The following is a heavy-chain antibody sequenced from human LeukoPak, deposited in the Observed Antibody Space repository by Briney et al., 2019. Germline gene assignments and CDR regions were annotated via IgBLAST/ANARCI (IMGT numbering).Heavy chain of an antibody. V-gene: IGHV3-43*01. CDR1: GFTFDEYP. Sequence: GGSLRLSCAASGFTFDEYPMHWVRHVPGKGLEWVSLITWDGRTTKYADSVKGRFTVSRDNNYNSLYLQMNSLSTEDTAFYYCAKEPYGSGSSLDYWGQGTLVTVSS. CDR2: ITWDGRTT. J-gene: IGHJ4*02. CDR3: AKEPYGSGSSLDY. D-gene: IGHD3-10*01.